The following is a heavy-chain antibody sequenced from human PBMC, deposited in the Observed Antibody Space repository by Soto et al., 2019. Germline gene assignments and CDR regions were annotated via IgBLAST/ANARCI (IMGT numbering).Heavy chain of an antibody. CDR1: GGSISSYY. J-gene: IGHJ4*02. CDR3: ARGAVGAIDN. CDR2: IYYRGST. V-gene: IGHV4-59*01. D-gene: IGHD1-26*01. Sequence: SETLSLTCTVSGGSISSYYWSWIRQPPGKGLEWIGYIYYRGSTNYNPSLKSRVTISVDTSKNQFSLKLSSVTAADTAVYYCARGAVGAIDNWGQGTLVTVSS.